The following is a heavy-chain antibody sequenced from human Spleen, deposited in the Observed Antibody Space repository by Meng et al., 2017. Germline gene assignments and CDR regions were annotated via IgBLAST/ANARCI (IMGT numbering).Heavy chain of an antibody. CDR3: AKAFVGGGSAWDDAFDL. D-gene: IGHD3-16*01. CDR1: GFNFTNYG. CDR2: IGSSGDYT. Sequence: GGSLRLSFAASGFNFTNYGMAWVRQVPGKGLQWVSAIGSSGDYTYYSDSVKGRFTISRDNVKNTLFLEMNTLRAEDTALYYCAKAFVGGGSAWDDAFDLWGQGTLVTVSS. V-gene: IGHV3-23*01. J-gene: IGHJ3*01.